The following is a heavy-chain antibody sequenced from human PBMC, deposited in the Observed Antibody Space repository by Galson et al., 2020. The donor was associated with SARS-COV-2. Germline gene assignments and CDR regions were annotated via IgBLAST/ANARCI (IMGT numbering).Heavy chain of an antibody. CDR3: SRGLSSSWPFSDF. CDR1: GFTFSSYN. J-gene: IGHJ4*02. Sequence: QASETLSLTCAASGFTFSSYNMNWVRQAPGKVLEWVSFITSSSTTYYADSVKGRFTISRDNAKNSLYLQMSGLRDDDTALYYCSRGLSSSWPFSDFWGQGALVTVSS. D-gene: IGHD6-13*01. V-gene: IGHV3-48*02. CDR2: ITSSSTT.